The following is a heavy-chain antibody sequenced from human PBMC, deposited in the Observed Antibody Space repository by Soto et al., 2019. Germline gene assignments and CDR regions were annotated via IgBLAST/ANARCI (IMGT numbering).Heavy chain of an antibody. CDR2: ISGSGGST. J-gene: IGHJ4*02. V-gene: IGHV3-23*01. Sequence: ESGGGLVQPGGSLRLSCAASGFTFTSYGMSWVRQAPGKGLEWVSAISGSGGSTYYADSVKGRFTMSRDNSKNTLYLQMNSLRAEDTAVYYCARVNGYSSGWFDYWGQGTLVTVSS. CDR3: ARVNGYSSGWFDY. CDR1: GFTFTSYG. D-gene: IGHD6-19*01.